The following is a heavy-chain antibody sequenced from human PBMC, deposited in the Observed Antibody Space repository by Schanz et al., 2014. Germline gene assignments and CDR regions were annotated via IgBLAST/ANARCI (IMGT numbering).Heavy chain of an antibody. V-gene: IGHV3-21*04. CDR2: ISSSSSYI. D-gene: IGHD2-15*01. CDR1: GFTFTTYA. J-gene: IGHJ4*02. CDR3: VKDDRGDVVVVAANY. Sequence: DVQLLESGGGLVQPGESLRLSCAASGFTFTTYAMTWVRQAPGKGLEWVSSISSSSSYISYADSVKGRFTISRDNSRNTVYLQMSSLRAEDTAVYYCVKDDRGDVVVVAANYWGQGAQVIVSS.